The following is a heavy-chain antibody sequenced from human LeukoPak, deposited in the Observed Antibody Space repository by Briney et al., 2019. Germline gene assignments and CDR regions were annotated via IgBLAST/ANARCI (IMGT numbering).Heavy chain of an antibody. V-gene: IGHV4-4*07. J-gene: IGHJ4*02. D-gene: IGHD6-19*01. CDR1: GGSISTYS. Sequence: PSETLSLTCTVSGGSISTYSWTXXXQSPGKGLXWIGSVXTTTTKYSPALRSRVAISVDTXKNQFSLRLESVTTADTAVYYCARDTTVASGMQFWGQGALVTVSS. CDR3: ARDTTVASGMQF. CDR2: VXTTTT.